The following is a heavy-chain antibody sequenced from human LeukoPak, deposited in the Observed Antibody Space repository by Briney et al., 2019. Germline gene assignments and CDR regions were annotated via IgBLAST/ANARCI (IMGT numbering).Heavy chain of an antibody. CDR3: ARGSITAAGILDS. Sequence: SETLSLTCAVSGGSISSGGYSWSWIRQPPGKGLEWIGYIYHSGSTYYNPSLKSRVTISVDTSKNQFSLKLSSVTAADTAVYYCARGSITAAGILDSWGQGTLVTVSS. J-gene: IGHJ4*02. V-gene: IGHV4-30-2*01. CDR1: GGSISSGGYS. CDR2: IYHSGST. D-gene: IGHD6-13*01.